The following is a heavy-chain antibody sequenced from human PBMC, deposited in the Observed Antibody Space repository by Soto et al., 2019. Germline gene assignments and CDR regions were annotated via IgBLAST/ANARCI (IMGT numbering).Heavy chain of an antibody. V-gene: IGHV3-30*18. CDR3: AKINREYYYDSSGYYSYFDY. CDR2: ISYDGNNK. D-gene: IGHD3-22*01. J-gene: IGHJ4*02. CDR1: GFTFSTYG. Sequence: GGSLRLSCAASGFTFSTYGMHWVRQAPGKGLEWVAVISYDGNNKYYADSVKGRFTISRDNSKNTLYLQMNSLRAEDTAVYYCAKINREYYYDSSGYYSYFDYWGQGTLVTVSS.